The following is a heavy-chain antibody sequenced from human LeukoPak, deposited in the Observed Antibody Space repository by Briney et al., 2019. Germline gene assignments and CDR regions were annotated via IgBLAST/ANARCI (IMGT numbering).Heavy chain of an antibody. D-gene: IGHD6-13*01. CDR2: IYYSGST. V-gene: IGHV4-59*01. CDR3: ARGPRPTAAIAAAPFSFDY. J-gene: IGHJ4*02. CDR1: GGSISSYY. Sequence: SETLSLTCTVSGGSISSYYWSWIRQPPEKGLEWIGYIYYSGSTNYNPSLKSRVTISVDTSKNQFSLKLSSVTAADTAVYYCARGPRPTAAIAAAPFSFDYWGQGTLVTVSS.